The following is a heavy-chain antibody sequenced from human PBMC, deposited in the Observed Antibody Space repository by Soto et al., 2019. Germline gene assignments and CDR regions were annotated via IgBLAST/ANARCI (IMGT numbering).Heavy chain of an antibody. V-gene: IGHV1-69*13. J-gene: IGHJ4*02. CDR2: IIPIFGTA. CDR3: ARSRPYYYDSSGYPKAPYYFDY. CDR1: GGTFSSYA. Sequence: SVKVSCKASGGTFSSYAISWVRQAPGQGLEWMGGIIPIFGTANYAQKFQGRVTITADESTSTAYMELSSLRSEDTAVYYCARSRPYYYDSSGYPKAPYYFDYWGQGTLVTV. D-gene: IGHD3-22*01.